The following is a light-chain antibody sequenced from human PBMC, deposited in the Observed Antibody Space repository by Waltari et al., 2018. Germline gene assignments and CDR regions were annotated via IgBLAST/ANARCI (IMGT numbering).Light chain of an antibody. CDR2: DTS. J-gene: IGLJ2*01. CDR3: MLSYNGVRV. V-gene: IGLV7-46*01. CDR1: TGSVANSHY. Sequence: QAVVTQEPSLTVSPGGTVTLTCGSSTGSVANSHYPYWFQQKPGQAPRTLIYDTSNTYSLTPARFSGSLLGGKAALTLSGGQPEDEADYYCMLSYNGVRVFGGGTKLTVL.